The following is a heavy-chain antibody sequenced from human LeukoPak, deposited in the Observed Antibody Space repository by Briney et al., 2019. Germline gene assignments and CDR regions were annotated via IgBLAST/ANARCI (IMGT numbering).Heavy chain of an antibody. J-gene: IGHJ4*02. V-gene: IGHV1-2*06. CDR2: INPNSGGT. D-gene: IGHD2-21*02. CDR3: ARTAYCGGDCYIDY. CDR1: GYTFTGYY. Sequence: ASVKVSCKASGYTFTGYYMHWVRQAPGQGLEWMERINPNSGGTNYAQKFQGRVTMTRDTSISTAYMELSRLRSDDTAVYYCARTAYCGGDCYIDYWGQGTLVTVSS.